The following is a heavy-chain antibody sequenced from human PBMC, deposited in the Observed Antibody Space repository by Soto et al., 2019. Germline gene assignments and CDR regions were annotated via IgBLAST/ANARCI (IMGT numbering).Heavy chain of an antibody. J-gene: IGHJ6*02. D-gene: IGHD3-9*01. CDR3: ASWRSVYFDNYGMDV. Sequence: QVQLVESGGGLVKPGGSLRLSCAASGFTFSDYYMSWIRQAPGKGLEWVSYISSSSSYTNYADSVKGRFTISRDNAKNSLYLQMNSLRAEDTAVYYCASWRSVYFDNYGMDVWGQGTTVTVSS. CDR1: GFTFSDYY. CDR2: ISSSSSYT. V-gene: IGHV3-11*06.